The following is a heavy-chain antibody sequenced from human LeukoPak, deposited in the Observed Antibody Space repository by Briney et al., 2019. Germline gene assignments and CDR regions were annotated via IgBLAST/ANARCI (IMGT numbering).Heavy chain of an antibody. CDR2: ISFSGIST. V-gene: IGHV3-23*01. Sequence: PGGSLRLSCAASGFTFSSYAMSWVRQAPGKGLEWVSAISFSGISTYYADSVKGRFSISRDKSKNTLYLQMNSLRAEDTAVYYCAKILFYYGSGNYPITRPVDYWGQGTLVTVSS. J-gene: IGHJ4*02. D-gene: IGHD3-10*01. CDR1: GFTFSSYA. CDR3: AKILFYYGSGNYPITRPVDY.